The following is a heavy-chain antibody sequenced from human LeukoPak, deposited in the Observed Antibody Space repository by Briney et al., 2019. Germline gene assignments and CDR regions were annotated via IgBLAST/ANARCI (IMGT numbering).Heavy chain of an antibody. CDR1: GYTFTSYG. CDR2: ISTYNANT. Sequence: ASVKVSCKASGYTFTSYGISWVRQAPRQGLEWMGRISTYNANTHYPQKLQGRVTMTTDTSTSTAYMELSSLRSEDTAVYYCARAQRLLWFGECWGQGTLVTVSS. V-gene: IGHV1-18*01. CDR3: ARAQRLLWFGEC. J-gene: IGHJ4*02. D-gene: IGHD3-10*01.